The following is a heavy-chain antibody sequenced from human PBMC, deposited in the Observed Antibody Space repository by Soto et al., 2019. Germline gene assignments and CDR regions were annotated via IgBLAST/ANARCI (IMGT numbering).Heavy chain of an antibody. D-gene: IGHD6-13*01. CDR2: IWYDGSNK. CDR1: GFTFSSYG. V-gene: IGHV3-33*01. J-gene: IGHJ6*02. Sequence: GGSLRLSCAASGFTFSSYGMHWVRQAPGKGLEWVAVIWYDGSNKYYADSVKGRFTISRDNSKNTLYLQMNSLRAEDTAVYYCARDPGSSPALGCYYYYGKDVWGQGTTVTVSS. CDR3: ARDPGSSPALGCYYYYGKDV.